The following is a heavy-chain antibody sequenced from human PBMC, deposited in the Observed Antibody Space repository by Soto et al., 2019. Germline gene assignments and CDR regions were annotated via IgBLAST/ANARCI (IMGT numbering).Heavy chain of an antibody. J-gene: IGHJ6*02. Sequence: QRQVVQSGPEAKKPETSVQVSCNASGFAFSSSTVQWVRQTRGLRLEWIGWIVVGSGDTNYAQKVQERVTITRDMSTNTAYVKLSSLRSEETAVYYCAAERLLYGMEVWGQGTTVTVSS. CDR2: IVVGSGDT. V-gene: IGHV1-58*01. CDR3: AAERLLYGMEV. CDR1: GFAFSSST.